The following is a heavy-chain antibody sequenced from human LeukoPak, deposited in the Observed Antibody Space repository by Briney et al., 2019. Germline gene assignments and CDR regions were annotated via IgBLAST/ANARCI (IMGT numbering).Heavy chain of an antibody. D-gene: IGHD4-17*01. CDR2: IYYSGST. J-gene: IGHJ4*02. V-gene: IGHV4-59*01. Sequence: SETLSLTCTVSGGSIRSYYWSWIRQPPGKGLEWIGYIYYSGSTNYNPSLMSRVSISVDTSKNQFSLKLSSVTAADTAVYYCARTGSTVTMLYPFDHWGQGTLVTVSS. CDR1: GGSIRSYY. CDR3: ARTGSTVTMLYPFDH.